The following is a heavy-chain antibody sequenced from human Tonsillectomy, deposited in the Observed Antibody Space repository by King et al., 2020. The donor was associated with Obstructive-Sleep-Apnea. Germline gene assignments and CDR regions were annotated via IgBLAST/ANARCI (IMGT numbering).Heavy chain of an antibody. CDR1: GGSFSGYY. CDR2: INHSGST. J-gene: IGHJ3*02. V-gene: IGHV4-34*01. CDR3: ASGPSFDI. Sequence: QVQLQQWGAGLLKPSETLSLTCAVYGGSFSGYYWSWIRQPPGKGLEWIGEINHSGSTNYNPSLKCRVTISVDTSKNQFSLKLSSVTAADTAVYYCASGPSFDIWGQGTMVTVSS.